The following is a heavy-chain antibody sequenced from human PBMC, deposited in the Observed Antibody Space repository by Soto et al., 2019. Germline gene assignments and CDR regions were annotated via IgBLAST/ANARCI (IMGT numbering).Heavy chain of an antibody. CDR2: IYYSGNT. D-gene: IGHD3-16*02. V-gene: IGHV4-59*08. J-gene: IGHJ6*03. CDR3: AGHLGELSFYYYYMDV. Sequence: SETLSLTCTVSGGPISSYYWSWIRQPPGKGLEWIGYIYYSGNTNYNPSLKSRVTISVDTSKNQFSLKLSSVTAADTAVYYCAGHLGELSFYYYYMDVWSKGTTVT. CDR1: GGPISSYY.